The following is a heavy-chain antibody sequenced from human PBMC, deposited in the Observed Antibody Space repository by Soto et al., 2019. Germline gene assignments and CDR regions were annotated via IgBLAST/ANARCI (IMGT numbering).Heavy chain of an antibody. CDR1: GYSFTTYG. CDR3: AREGPAPYYYYGMDV. CDR2: ISGYNGNT. J-gene: IGHJ6*02. V-gene: IGHV1-18*01. Sequence: QVQLVQSRGEVKKPGASVKVSCKTSGYSFTTYGISWVRQAPGQGLEWMGWISGYNGNTNYAQKLQGRVTMTTDTSTSTAYMALRSLLSDDTAVYYCAREGPAPYYYYGMDVWGQGSTVNVSS.